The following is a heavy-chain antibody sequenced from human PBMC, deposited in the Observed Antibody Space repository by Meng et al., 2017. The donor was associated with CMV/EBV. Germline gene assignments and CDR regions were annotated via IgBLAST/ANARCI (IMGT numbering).Heavy chain of an antibody. CDR3: AKIAYDSSGYYYFDY. D-gene: IGHD3-22*01. J-gene: IGHJ4*02. CDR2: IRYDGSNK. CDR1: GFTCSSYG. V-gene: IGHV3-30*02. Sequence: QLVGSGGGAVQPGGSLRLSCAASGFTCSSYGMHWVRQAPGKGLEWVAFIRYDGSNKYYADSVKGRFTISRDNSKNTLYLQMNSLRAEDTAVYYCAKIAYDSSGYYYFDYWGQGTLVTVSS.